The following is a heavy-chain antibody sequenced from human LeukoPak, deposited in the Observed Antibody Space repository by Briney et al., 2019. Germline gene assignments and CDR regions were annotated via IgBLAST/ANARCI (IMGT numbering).Heavy chain of an antibody. V-gene: IGHV3-30-3*01. D-gene: IGHD3-22*01. Sequence: PGGSLRLSCAASGSTFSSYAMHWVRQAPGKGLEWVAVISYDGSNKYYADSVKGRFTISRDNSKNTLYLQMNSLRAEDTAVYYCASSEIALFDYWGQGTLVTVSS. J-gene: IGHJ4*02. CDR1: GSTFSSYA. CDR2: ISYDGSNK. CDR3: ASSEIALFDY.